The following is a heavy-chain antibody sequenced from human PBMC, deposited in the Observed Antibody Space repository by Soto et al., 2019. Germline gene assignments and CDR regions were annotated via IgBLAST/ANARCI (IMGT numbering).Heavy chain of an antibody. D-gene: IGHD3-10*01. CDR2: ISGSGGST. Sequence: VGSLRLSCASSGFPFSSYAMIWVRQAPGKGLEWVSAISGSGGSTYYADSVKGRFTISRDNSKNTLYLQMNSLRAEDTAVYYCAKGSLLPDYFDYWGQGTLVTVSS. CDR1: GFPFSSYA. CDR3: AKGSLLPDYFDY. V-gene: IGHV3-23*01. J-gene: IGHJ4*02.